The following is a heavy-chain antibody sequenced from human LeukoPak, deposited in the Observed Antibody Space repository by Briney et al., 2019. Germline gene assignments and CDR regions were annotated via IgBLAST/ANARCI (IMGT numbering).Heavy chain of an antibody. CDR1: GYTFTGYY. J-gene: IGHJ4*02. CDR2: INPNSGGT. CDR3: ARDPSGDSSGFPFDH. Sequence: GASVKVSCKASGYTFTGYYMQWVRQAPGQGLEWVGWINPNSGGTNYAQKFQGRVTMTRDTSISTAYIKLSRLRSDDTAVYYCARDPSGDSSGFPFDHWGQGTLVTVSS. D-gene: IGHD3-22*01. V-gene: IGHV1-2*02.